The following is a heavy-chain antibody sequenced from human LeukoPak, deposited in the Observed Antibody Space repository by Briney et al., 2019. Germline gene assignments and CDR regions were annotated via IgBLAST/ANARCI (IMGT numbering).Heavy chain of an antibody. D-gene: IGHD3-10*01. CDR3: AKDRVPFYYGMDV. J-gene: IGHJ6*02. V-gene: IGHV3-30*18. CDR2: ISYDGNYK. Sequence: GGSLRLSCAASGFTFSNYGMHWVRQAPGKGLEWVAVISYDGNYKYYADSVKGRFTISRDNSKNTLYLQMNSLRAEDTAVYYCAKDRVPFYYGMDVWGQGTTVTVSS. CDR1: GFTFSNYG.